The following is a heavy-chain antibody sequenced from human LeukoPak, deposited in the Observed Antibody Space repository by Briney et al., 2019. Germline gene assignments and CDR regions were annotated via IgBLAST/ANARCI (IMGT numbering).Heavy chain of an antibody. CDR2: IYSGGST. CDR3: ARSPDSGSRHFQH. CDR1: GFTFSSYW. Sequence: GGSLRLSCAASGFTFSSYWMYWVRQAPGKGLEWVSVIYSGGSTYYADSVKGRFTISRDNSKNTLYLQMSSLRAEDTAVYYCARSPDSGSRHFQHWGQGTLVTVSS. J-gene: IGHJ1*01. D-gene: IGHD1-26*01. V-gene: IGHV3-66*01.